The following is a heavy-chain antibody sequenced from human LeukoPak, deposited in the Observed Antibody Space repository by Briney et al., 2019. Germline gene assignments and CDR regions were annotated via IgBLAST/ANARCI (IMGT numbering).Heavy chain of an antibody. CDR2: IKQDGSQK. CDR1: GFTFSNYW. D-gene: IGHD3-22*01. Sequence: GGSLRLSCAASGFTFSNYWMSWVRQAPGKGLEWVANIKQDGSQKYYVDSVKGRFTISRDNAKNSLYLQMGSLRAEDTAVYYCAKDYGRLFDYWGQGSLVTVSS. CDR3: AKDYGRLFDY. V-gene: IGHV3-7*04. J-gene: IGHJ4*02.